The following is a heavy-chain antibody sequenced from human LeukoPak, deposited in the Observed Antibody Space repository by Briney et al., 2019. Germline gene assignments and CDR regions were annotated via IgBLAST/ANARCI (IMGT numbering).Heavy chain of an antibody. D-gene: IGHD3-10*01. J-gene: IGHJ4*02. CDR3: ARARSLLRFGEREYYFDY. CDR1: GFIFSSYG. V-gene: IGHV3-23*01. CDR2: ISGRGSGGST. Sequence: GGSLRLSCAASGFIFSSYGMTWVRQAPGKGLEWVSAISGRGSGGSTYYADSVKGRFTISRDNSKNTLYLQMNSLRAEDTAVYYCARARSLLRFGEREYYFDYWGQGTLVTVSS.